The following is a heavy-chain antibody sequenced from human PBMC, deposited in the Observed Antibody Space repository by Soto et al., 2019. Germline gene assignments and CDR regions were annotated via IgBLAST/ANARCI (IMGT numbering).Heavy chain of an antibody. V-gene: IGHV3-23*05. CDR2: IDSDGTDT. D-gene: IGHD1-26*01. Sequence: LRLSCEASGFTFYTYAMIWVRQAPGKGLEWVTAIDSDGTDTYYADFVKGRFTVSRDNSKNTLYLQMRSLTAEDTALYYCAKGRLAVGSDWFDSWGPGTLVTVSS. CDR3: AKGRLAVGSDWFDS. CDR1: GFTFYTYA. J-gene: IGHJ5*01.